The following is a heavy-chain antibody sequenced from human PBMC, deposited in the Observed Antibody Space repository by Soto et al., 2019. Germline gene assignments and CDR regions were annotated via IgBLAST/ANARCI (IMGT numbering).Heavy chain of an antibody. D-gene: IGHD6-19*01. CDR3: ARGPSGWFGYDY. CDR1: GFTFSSSW. J-gene: IGHJ4*02. V-gene: IGHV3-74*01. CDR2: INSGASTT. Sequence: HPGVSLRLSCAASGFTFSSSWMHWVRQAPGKGLVWVSRINSGASTTNYADSVKGRFTISRDNAKNTLYLQMDSLTAEDTAVYYCARGPSGWFGYDYWGQGTLVTVSS.